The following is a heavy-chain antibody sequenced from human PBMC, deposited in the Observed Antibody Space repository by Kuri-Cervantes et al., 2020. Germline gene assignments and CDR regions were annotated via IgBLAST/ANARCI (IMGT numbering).Heavy chain of an antibody. V-gene: IGHV4-30-4*01. Sequence: SETLSLTCTVSGGSISSGDYYWSWIRQPPGKGLEWIGYIYYSGSTYYNPSLKSRVTISVDKSKNQFSLKLSSVTAADTAVYYCASLVKEAATNYYYYGMDVWGQGTTVTVSS. D-gene: IGHD2-15*01. CDR2: IYYSGST. CDR1: GGSISSGDYY. J-gene: IGHJ6*02. CDR3: ASLVKEAATNYYYYGMDV.